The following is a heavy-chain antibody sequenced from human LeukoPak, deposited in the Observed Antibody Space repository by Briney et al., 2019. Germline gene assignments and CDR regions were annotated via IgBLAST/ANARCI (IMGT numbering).Heavy chain of an antibody. J-gene: IGHJ4*02. CDR1: GYTFTSCG. CDR3: ARDGGIAVADQVY. CDR2: ISAYNGNT. D-gene: IGHD6-19*01. V-gene: IGHV1-18*01. Sequence: GASEKLSCKASGYTFTSCGISWGRQAPGQGLGWMGWISAYNGNTNYAKKPQGRVTMTTDTSTSTAYMELRSLRSDDTAVDYCARDGGIAVADQVYWGQGTLVTVSS.